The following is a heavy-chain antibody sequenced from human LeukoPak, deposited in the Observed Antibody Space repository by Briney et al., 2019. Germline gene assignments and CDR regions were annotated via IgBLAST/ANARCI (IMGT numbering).Heavy chain of an antibody. D-gene: IGHD4-11*01. V-gene: IGHV3-21*01. Sequence: GGSLRLSCAASGFTFSSYSMNWVRQAPGKGLEWVSSISSSSSYMYYADSVKGRFTISRDNAKNSLYLQMNSLRAEDTAVYYCARVPTMTTGSYYFDYWGQGTLVTVSS. J-gene: IGHJ4*02. CDR3: ARVPTMTTGSYYFDY. CDR2: ISSSSSYM. CDR1: GFTFSSYS.